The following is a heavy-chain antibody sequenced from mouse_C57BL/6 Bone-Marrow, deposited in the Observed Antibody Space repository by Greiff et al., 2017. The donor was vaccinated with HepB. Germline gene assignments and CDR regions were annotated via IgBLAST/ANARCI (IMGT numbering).Heavy chain of an antibody. V-gene: IGHV6-3*01. D-gene: IGHD2-4*01. CDR1: GFTFSNYW. Sequence: EVKLQESGGGLVQPGGSMKLSCVASGFTFSNYWMNWVRQSPEKGLEWVAQIRLKSDNYATHYAESVKGRFTISRDDSKSSVYLQMNNLRAEDTGIYYCTEGYYDYDWFAYWGQGTLVTVSA. J-gene: IGHJ3*01. CDR3: TEGYYDYDWFAY. CDR2: IRLKSDNYAT.